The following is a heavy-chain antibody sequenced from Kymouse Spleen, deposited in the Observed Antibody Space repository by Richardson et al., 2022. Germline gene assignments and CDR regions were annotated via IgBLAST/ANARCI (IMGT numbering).Heavy chain of an antibody. CDR3: ARRVGATGYYGMDV. D-gene: IGHD1-26*01. Sequence: QLQLQESGPGLVKPSETLSLTCTVSGGSISSSSYYWGWIRQPPGKGLEWIGSIYYSGSTYYNPSLKSRVTISVDTSKNQFSLKLSSVTAADTAVYYCARRVGATGYYGMDVWGQGTTVTVSS. J-gene: IGHJ6*02. V-gene: IGHV4-39*01. CDR1: GGSISSSSYY. CDR2: IYYSGST.